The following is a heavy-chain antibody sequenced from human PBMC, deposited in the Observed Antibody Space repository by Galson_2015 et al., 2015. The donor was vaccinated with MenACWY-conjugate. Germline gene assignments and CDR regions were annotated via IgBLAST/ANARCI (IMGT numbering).Heavy chain of an antibody. J-gene: IGHJ4*02. V-gene: IGHV3-23*01. CDR3: ARGGITMGRGVITLDY. Sequence: SLRLSCAASGFTFSSYAMSWVRQAPGKGLEWVSAISGSGGSTYYADSVKGRFTISRDNSKNTLYLQMNSLRAEDTAVYYCARGGITMGRGVITLDYWGQGTLVTVSS. CDR1: GFTFSSYA. CDR2: ISGSGGST. D-gene: IGHD3-10*01.